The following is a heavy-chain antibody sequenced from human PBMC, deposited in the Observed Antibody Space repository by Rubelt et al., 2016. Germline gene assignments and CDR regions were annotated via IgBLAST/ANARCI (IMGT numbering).Heavy chain of an antibody. CDR2: IYYSGST. CDR3: ARGEGLRLGELSLFDY. CDR1: GGSISSSSYY. D-gene: IGHD3-16*02. J-gene: IGHJ4*02. Sequence: QLQLQESGPGLVKPSETLSLTCTVSGGSISSSSYYWGWIRQPPGKGLEWIGSIYYSGSTYYNPSLNSRVTISVDTSKNQFSLKLSSVTAADTAVYYCARGEGLRLGELSLFDYWGQGTLVTVSS. V-gene: IGHV4-39*07.